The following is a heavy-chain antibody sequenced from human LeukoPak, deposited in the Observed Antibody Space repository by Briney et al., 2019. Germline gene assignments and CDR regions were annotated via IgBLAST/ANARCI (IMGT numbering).Heavy chain of an antibody. Sequence: SETLSLTCTVSGDSISSADYYWSWVRQFPGKGLEWIGYMSYSGNTHYNPSLKSRITISVDTSKNQFSLKLSSVTAADTAVYYCARYNYGSGSYSAFDYWGQGTLVTVSS. CDR1: GDSISSADYY. D-gene: IGHD3-10*01. CDR2: MSYSGNT. J-gene: IGHJ4*02. CDR3: ARYNYGSGSYSAFDY. V-gene: IGHV4-31*03.